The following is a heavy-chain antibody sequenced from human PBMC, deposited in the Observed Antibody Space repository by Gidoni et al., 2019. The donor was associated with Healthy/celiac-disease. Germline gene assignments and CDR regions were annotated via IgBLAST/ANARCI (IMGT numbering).Heavy chain of an antibody. V-gene: IGHV4-34*01. CDR1: GGSFSGYY. CDR2: INHSGST. J-gene: IGHJ4*02. Sequence: QVQLQQWGAGLLKPSETLSLTCAVYGGSFSGYYWSWIRQPPGKGLEWIGEINHSGSTNYNPSLKSRVTISVDTSKNQFSLKLSSVTAADTAVYYCARGRQGVQGLYYFDYWGQGTLVTVSS. D-gene: IGHD3-10*01. CDR3: ARGRQGVQGLYYFDY.